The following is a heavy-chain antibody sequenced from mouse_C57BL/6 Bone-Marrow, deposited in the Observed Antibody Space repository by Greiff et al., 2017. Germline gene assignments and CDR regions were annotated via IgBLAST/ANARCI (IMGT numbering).Heavy chain of an antibody. CDR1: GYTFTGYW. D-gene: IGHD2-3*01. CDR3: TRWLLNYAMDD. V-gene: IGHV1-9*01. Sequence: QVQLQQSGAELMKPGASVKLSCKATGYTFTGYWIERVKQRPGTGLEWIGEILPGSGSPNYNEKFKGKGTFNAANSSNTAYMQLSSLTTDDSANYYCTRWLLNYAMDDWGQGTSVTGSS. CDR2: ILPGSGSP. J-gene: IGHJ4*01.